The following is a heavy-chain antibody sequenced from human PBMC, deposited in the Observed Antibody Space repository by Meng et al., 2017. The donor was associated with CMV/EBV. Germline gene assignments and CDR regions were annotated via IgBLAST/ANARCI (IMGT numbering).Heavy chain of an antibody. Sequence: GGSLRLPCAASGFTFSSYGMHWVRQAPGKGLEWVAFIRYDGSNKYDADSVKGRFTISRDNSKNTLYLQMNSLRAEDTAVYYCAKDGIGRLRYFDLYGMDVWGQGTTVTVSS. CDR3: AKDGIGRLRYFDLYGMDV. CDR1: GFTFSSYG. CDR2: IRYDGSNK. V-gene: IGHV3-30*02. J-gene: IGHJ6*02. D-gene: IGHD3-9*01.